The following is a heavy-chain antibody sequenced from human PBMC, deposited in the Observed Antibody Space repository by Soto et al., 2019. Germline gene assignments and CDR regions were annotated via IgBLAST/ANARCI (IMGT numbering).Heavy chain of an antibody. Sequence: PGKGLEWVSSISSTTNYIYYADSMKGRVTVSRDNAKNSVYLERNSLSAEETALYFCAAEDEERTSSSVSWG. V-gene: IGHV3-21*01. J-gene: IGHJ5*01. D-gene: IGHD1-1*01. CDR3: AAEDEERTSSSVS. CDR2: ISSTTNYI.